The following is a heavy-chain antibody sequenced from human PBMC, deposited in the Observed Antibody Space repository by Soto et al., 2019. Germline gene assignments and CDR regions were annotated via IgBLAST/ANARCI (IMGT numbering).Heavy chain of an antibody. D-gene: IGHD4-17*01. Sequence: PSETLSLTCSVSGGSVSDKTYYWSWIRQPPGKRLEWIGYVYYSGTTNYNPSLKSRVTISVDLSKNRFSLRLSSVTTADTDLYYCARTTAVPNTPRSRYFFDYWGQGPLVTVSS. J-gene: IGHJ4*02. CDR3: ARTTAVPNTPRSRYFFDY. CDR2: VYYSGTT. CDR1: GGSVSDKTYY. V-gene: IGHV4-61*01.